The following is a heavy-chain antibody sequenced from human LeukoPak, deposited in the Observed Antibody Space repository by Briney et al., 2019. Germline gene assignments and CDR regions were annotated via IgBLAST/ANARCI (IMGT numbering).Heavy chain of an antibody. V-gene: IGHV4-59*01. Sequence: SETLSLTCTVSGVSISSYYWSWVRQPPGKGLEWIAYIYNSGSTNNNPSLKNRVTISVDTSENQFSLKLNSVTAADTAVYYCARHGSGYSFDYWGQGTLVTVSS. D-gene: IGHD5-18*01. CDR2: IYNSGST. CDR1: GVSISSYY. CDR3: ARHGSGYSFDY. J-gene: IGHJ4*02.